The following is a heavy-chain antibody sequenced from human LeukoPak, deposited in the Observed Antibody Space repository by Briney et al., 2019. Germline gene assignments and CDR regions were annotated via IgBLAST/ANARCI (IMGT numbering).Heavy chain of an antibody. CDR3: ARFPTMIVVSAVGGMHDY. CDR1: GFTFSSYE. Sequence: QPGGSLRLSCAASGFTFSSYEMNWVRQAPGKGLEWVSYISSSGSTIYYADSVKGRFTISRDNAKNSLYLQMNSLRAEDTAVYYCARFPTMIVVSAVGGMHDYWGQGTLVAVSS. J-gene: IGHJ4*02. D-gene: IGHD3-22*01. CDR2: ISSSGSTI. V-gene: IGHV3-48*03.